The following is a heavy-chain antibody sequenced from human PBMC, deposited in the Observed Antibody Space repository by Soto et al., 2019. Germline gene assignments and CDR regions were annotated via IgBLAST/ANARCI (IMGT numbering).Heavy chain of an antibody. D-gene: IGHD3-9*01. CDR3: TTEGAEEPPFDWLLYYFDY. Sequence: GGSLRLSCAASGFTFSNAWMSWVRQAPGKGLEWVGRIKSKTDGGTTDYAAPVKGRFTISRDDSKNTLYLQMNSLKTEDTAVYYCTTEGAEEPPFDWLLYYFDYWGQGTLVTVSS. V-gene: IGHV3-15*01. CDR2: IKSKTDGGTT. CDR1: GFTFSNAW. J-gene: IGHJ4*02.